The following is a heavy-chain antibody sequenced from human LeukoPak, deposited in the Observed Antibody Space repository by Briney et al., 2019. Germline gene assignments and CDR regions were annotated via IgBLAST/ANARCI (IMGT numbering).Heavy chain of an antibody. V-gene: IGHV3-7*01. CDR1: GFSISGYW. CDR2: INQDGSDK. Sequence: GSLRLSCAASGFSISGYWMSWVRQGPGEGLELVANINQDGSDKYSVDSVKGRFTISRDNAKNSLYLEMNSLRADDTAVYYCARDLVVVGSSFSYGMDVWGQGTTVTVSS. CDR3: ARDLVVVGSSFSYGMDV. J-gene: IGHJ6*02. D-gene: IGHD2-15*01.